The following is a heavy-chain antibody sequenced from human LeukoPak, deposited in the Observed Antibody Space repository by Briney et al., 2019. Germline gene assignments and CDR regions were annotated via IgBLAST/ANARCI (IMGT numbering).Heavy chain of an antibody. D-gene: IGHD2-2*01. CDR2: IWYDGSNK. J-gene: IGHJ6*02. CDR3: ARDLDDIVVVPAANRHYYYGMDV. Sequence: GGSLRLSCAASGFTFSSYGMHWVRQAPGKGLEWVAVIWYDGSNKYYADSVKGRFTISRDNSKNTLYPQMNSLRSEDTAVYYCARDLDDIVVVPAANRHYYYGMDVWGQGTTVTVSS. V-gene: IGHV3-33*01. CDR1: GFTFSSYG.